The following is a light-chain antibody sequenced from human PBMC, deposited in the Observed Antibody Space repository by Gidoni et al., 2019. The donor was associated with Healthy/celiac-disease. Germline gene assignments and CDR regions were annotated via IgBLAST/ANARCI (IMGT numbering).Light chain of an antibody. V-gene: IGKV3-20*01. CDR1: QSVSSTY. Sequence: EIVLTQSPGTMYLSPGERATLSCRASQSVSSTYLAGYQQKPGQAPRLLIDGASSSATGIPDRFSGSGSGTDFTLTISRLEPEDFAVYYCQQYGSSPGFGGGTKVEIK. CDR3: QQYGSSPG. CDR2: GAS. J-gene: IGKJ4*02.